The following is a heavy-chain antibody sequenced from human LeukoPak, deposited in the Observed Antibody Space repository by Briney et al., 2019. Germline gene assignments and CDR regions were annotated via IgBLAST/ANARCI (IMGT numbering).Heavy chain of an antibody. CDR2: IIPILDIP. CDR1: GYTFTSYG. V-gene: IGHV1-69*04. Sequence: SVKVSCKASGYTFTSYGINWVRQAPGQGLEWVGRIIPILDIPNYAQKFQGRVTISADKSTNTAYLELSSLRSEDTALYYCTRNYYGSGSSPFDPWGQGTLVIVSS. CDR3: TRNYYGSGSSPFDP. D-gene: IGHD3-10*01. J-gene: IGHJ5*02.